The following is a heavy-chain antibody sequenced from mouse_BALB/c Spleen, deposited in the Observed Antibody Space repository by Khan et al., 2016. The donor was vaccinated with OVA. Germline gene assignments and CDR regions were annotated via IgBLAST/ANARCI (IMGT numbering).Heavy chain of an antibody. D-gene: IGHD2-14*01. V-gene: IGHV1-4*01. CDR1: GYTFTSNT. J-gene: IGHJ4*01. CDR2: INPRSGYT. CDR3: ARRTTGYTMDY. Sequence: VQLQESGAELARPGASVRMSCKASGYTFTSNTMHWVKKRPGQGLEWIGYINPRSGYTNFNQNFKDKATLTADKSSSTAYMQLSSLTSEDSAVYYCARRTTGYTMDYWGQGTPVTVSS.